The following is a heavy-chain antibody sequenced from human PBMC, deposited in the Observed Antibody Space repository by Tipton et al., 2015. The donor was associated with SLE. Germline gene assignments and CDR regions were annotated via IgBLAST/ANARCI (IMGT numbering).Heavy chain of an antibody. CDR2: MSDSGST. D-gene: IGHD2-21*01. CDR3: AREAWGHAFDI. Sequence: TLSLTCSISGGSISDYFWSWIRQAPGKGPEWIGHMSDSGSTNYNPSLKSRVTISVDTSKNQFSLKLSSVTAADTAVYYCAREAWGHAFDIWGQGTMVTVSS. J-gene: IGHJ3*02. CDR1: GGSISDYF. V-gene: IGHV4-59*01.